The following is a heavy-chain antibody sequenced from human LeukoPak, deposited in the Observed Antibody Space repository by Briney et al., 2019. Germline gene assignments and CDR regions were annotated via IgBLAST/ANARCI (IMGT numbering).Heavy chain of an antibody. CDR3: ATLVSTRYYFDY. V-gene: IGHV4-34*01. Sequence: SETLSLTCAVYGGSFSGYYWSWIRQPPGKGLEWIGEINHRGSTNYNPSLKSRVTISIDTSKNQFSLRLTSVTAADTAVYFCATLVSTRYYFDYWGQGTLVTVSS. D-gene: IGHD5/OR15-5a*01. CDR1: GGSFSGYY. CDR2: INHRGST. J-gene: IGHJ4*02.